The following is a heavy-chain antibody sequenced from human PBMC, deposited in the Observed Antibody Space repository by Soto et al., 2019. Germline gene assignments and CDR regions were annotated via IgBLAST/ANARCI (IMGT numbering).Heavy chain of an antibody. D-gene: IGHD3-22*01. CDR3: AKGSLYYYDSSGYPSWYFDL. J-gene: IGHJ2*01. Sequence: QVQLVESGGGVVQPGRSLRLSCAASGFTFSSYGMHWVRQAPGKGLEWVAVISYDGSNKYYADSVKGRFTISRDNSKNTLYLQMNSPRAEDTAVYYCAKGSLYYYDSSGYPSWYFDLWGRGTLVTVSS. CDR1: GFTFSSYG. V-gene: IGHV3-30*18. CDR2: ISYDGSNK.